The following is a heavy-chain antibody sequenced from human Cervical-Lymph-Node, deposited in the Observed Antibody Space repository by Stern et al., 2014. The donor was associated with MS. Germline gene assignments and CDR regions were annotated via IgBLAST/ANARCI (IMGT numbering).Heavy chain of an antibody. Sequence: QVQLVESGPGLVKPSETLSLTCTVSGGPIRSYYWSWIRQPPGKGLEWIGYIYYSGSTNYNPSLKSRVTISVDTSKNQFSLKLSSVTAADTAVYYCAKGEWELPYFDYWGQGTLVTVSS. V-gene: IGHV4-59*01. CDR2: IYYSGST. CDR1: GGPIRSYY. D-gene: IGHD1-26*01. J-gene: IGHJ4*02. CDR3: AKGEWELPYFDY.